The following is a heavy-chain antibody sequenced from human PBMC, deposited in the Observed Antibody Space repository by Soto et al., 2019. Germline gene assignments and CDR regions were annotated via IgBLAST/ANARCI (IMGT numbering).Heavy chain of an antibody. Sequence: SETLSLTCTVSGGSISSSSYYWGWIRQPPGKGLEWIGSIYYSGSTYYNPSLESRVTISVDTSKNQFSLKLSSVTAADTAVYYCARREGLELRGPIFEHWGHGTRSTVPS. CDR1: GGSISSSSYY. D-gene: IGHD1-7*01. CDR2: IYYSGST. CDR3: ARREGLELRGPIFEH. V-gene: IGHV4-39*01. J-gene: IGHJ4*01.